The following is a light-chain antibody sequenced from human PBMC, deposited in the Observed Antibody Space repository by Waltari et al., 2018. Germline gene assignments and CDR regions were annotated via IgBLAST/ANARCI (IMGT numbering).Light chain of an antibody. V-gene: IGKV3-15*01. CDR1: QSVNNK. J-gene: IGKJ4*01. Sequence: EIVMTQSPATLSVSPGESVTLSCRASQSVNNKLAWYQHKPGQAPRLLIYDASTRATGIPTSFSGSGSGTEFTITISSLQSEDFAVYYCQQYSDWPLTFGGGTKVEIK. CDR2: DAS. CDR3: QQYSDWPLT.